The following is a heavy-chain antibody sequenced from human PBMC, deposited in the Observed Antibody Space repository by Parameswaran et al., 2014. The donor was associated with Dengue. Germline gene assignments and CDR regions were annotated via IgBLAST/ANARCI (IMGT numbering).Heavy chain of an antibody. CDR2: IIPKYGAP. D-gene: IGHD3-22*01. Sequence: SWVRQAPGQGPEWMGGIIPKYGAPNYAQKFQDRVTISADEPTSTVYMELSSLRSEDTAVYYCAIPILRDYSDSGGYYKGGGFWGQGTQVTVSS. V-gene: IGHV1-69*01. CDR3: AIPILRDYSDSGGYYKGGGF. J-gene: IGHJ4*02.